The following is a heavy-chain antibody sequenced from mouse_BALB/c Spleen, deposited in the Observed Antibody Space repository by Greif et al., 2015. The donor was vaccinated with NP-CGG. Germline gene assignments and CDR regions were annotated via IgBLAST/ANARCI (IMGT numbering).Heavy chain of an antibody. J-gene: IGHJ3*01. V-gene: IGHV1S127*01. CDR2: IDPSDSYT. Sequence: QVQLQQSGAELVKPGASVKMSCKASGYTFTSYWMHWVKQRPGQGLEWIGVIDPSDSYTSYNQKFKGKATLTVDTSSNTAYMRLSSLTSEDSAVYYCTIITTAWFAYWGQGTLVTVSA. CDR3: TIITTAWFAY. CDR1: GYTFTSYW. D-gene: IGHD1-2*01.